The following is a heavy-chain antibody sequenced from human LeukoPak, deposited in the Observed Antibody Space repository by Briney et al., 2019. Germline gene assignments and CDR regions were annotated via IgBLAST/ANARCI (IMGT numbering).Heavy chain of an antibody. CDR1: GFTFSSYS. V-gene: IGHV3-7*01. CDR2: IKQDGSEK. Sequence: GGSLRLSCAAPGFTFSSYSMNWVRQAPGKGLEWVANIKQDGSEKYYVDSVKGRFTISRDNAKNSLYLQMNSLRAEDTAVYYCARLRYHDFWSGYWKYYYYMDVWGKGTTVTVSS. J-gene: IGHJ6*03. D-gene: IGHD3-3*01. CDR3: ARLRYHDFWSGYWKYYYYMDV.